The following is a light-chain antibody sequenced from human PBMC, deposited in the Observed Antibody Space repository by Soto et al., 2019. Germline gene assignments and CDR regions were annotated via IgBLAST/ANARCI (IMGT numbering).Light chain of an antibody. CDR1: QSLLHTDGYNY. CDR2: LGS. V-gene: IGKV2-28*01. Sequence: DTVMTQSPLSLPVTPGEPASISCWSSQSLLHTDGYNYLDWYLQKPGQSPQLLIYLGSYRASGVPERFSGSGSRTDFTLKISRVEAEDFGVYFCMQALQTPPTFGQGTKL. CDR3: MQALQTPPT. J-gene: IGKJ1*01.